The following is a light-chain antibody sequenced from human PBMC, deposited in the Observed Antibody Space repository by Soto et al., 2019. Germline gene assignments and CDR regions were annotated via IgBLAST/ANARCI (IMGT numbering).Light chain of an antibody. V-gene: IGKV2-30*01. Sequence: DVVLTQSPLSLPVTLGQPASISCMSSQSLVYSDGITYLNWFQQRPGHSPRRLIYKVSNRDYGVADRFSGSGSGPYFTLKISRVEPEDVGVYFCLQYAHWPFTFGPGTRVDIK. CDR1: QSLVYSDGITY. CDR2: KVS. J-gene: IGKJ3*01. CDR3: LQYAHWPFT.